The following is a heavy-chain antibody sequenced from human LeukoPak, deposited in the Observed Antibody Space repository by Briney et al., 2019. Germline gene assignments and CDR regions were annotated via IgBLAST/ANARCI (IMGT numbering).Heavy chain of an antibody. CDR1: GFTFSSYG. J-gene: IGHJ3*02. CDR2: ISYDGSNK. D-gene: IGHD3-3*01. V-gene: IGHV3-30*18. CDR3: AKILGYDLDAFDI. Sequence: PGGSLRLSCAASGFTFSSYGMHWVRKAPGKGLEWVAVISYDGSNKYYADSVKGRFTISRDNSKNTLYLQMNSLRAEDTAVYYCAKILGYDLDAFDIWGQGTMVTVSS.